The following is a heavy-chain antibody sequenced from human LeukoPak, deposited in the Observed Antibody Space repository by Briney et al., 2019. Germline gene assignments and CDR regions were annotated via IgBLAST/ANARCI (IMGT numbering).Heavy chain of an antibody. D-gene: IGHD1-20*01. J-gene: IGHJ4*02. CDR2: ISGSGDST. CDR3: AKAIGAYNWNDLESRGYFDY. Sequence: PGGSLRLSCAASGFSFSNYAMSWVRQAPGKGLEWVSLISGSGDSTHYADSVKGRFTISRDKSKNTLYLQMDSLRAEDTALYYCAKAIGAYNWNDLESRGYFDYWGQGTLVTVSS. V-gene: IGHV3-23*01. CDR1: GFSFSNYA.